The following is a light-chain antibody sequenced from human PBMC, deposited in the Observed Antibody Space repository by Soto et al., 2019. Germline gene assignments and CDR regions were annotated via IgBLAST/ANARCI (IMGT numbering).Light chain of an antibody. V-gene: IGKV3-11*01. J-gene: IGKJ5*01. CDR1: QSVSNR. CDR3: QQRSNWPRIT. Sequence: EILTTQSPGAPSLSPVERATLSCRASQSVSNRLAWYQQKPGQAPRLLISGASSRATGIPDRFSGSGSGTDFTLTISSLEPEDFAVYYCQQRSNWPRITFGQGTRLEIK. CDR2: GAS.